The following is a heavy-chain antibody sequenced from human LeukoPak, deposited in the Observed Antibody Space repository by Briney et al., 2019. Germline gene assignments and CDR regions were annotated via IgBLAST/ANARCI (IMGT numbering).Heavy chain of an antibody. J-gene: IGHJ4*02. D-gene: IGHD3-10*01. CDR1: GFTFSSYG. Sequence: GGTLRLSCAASGFTFSSYGMSWVRQAPGKVLEWVSAISGSGGSTYYADSVKGRFTISRDNSKNTLYLQMNSLRAEDTAVYYCAKDAGLWSGEQNDYWGQGTLVTVSS. CDR3: AKDAGLWSGEQNDY. V-gene: IGHV3-23*01. CDR2: ISGSGGST.